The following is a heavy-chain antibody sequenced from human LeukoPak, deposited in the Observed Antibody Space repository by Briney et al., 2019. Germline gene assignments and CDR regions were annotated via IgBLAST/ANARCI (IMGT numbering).Heavy chain of an antibody. D-gene: IGHD2-21*02. CDR1: GFTFSSYG. Sequence: GGSLRLSCAASGFTFSSYGMHWVRQAPGKGLEWVAVIWYDGSNKYYADSVKGRFTISRDNSKNTLYLQMNSLRAEDTAVYYCAKSSHIVVVTAPPGDYWGQGTLATVSS. CDR3: AKSSHIVVVTAPPGDY. CDR2: IWYDGSNK. V-gene: IGHV3-33*06. J-gene: IGHJ4*02.